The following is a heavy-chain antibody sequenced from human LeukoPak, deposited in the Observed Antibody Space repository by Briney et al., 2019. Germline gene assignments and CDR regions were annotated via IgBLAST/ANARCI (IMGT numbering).Heavy chain of an antibody. CDR3: ARGAVYYDSSGYLPTNWFDP. J-gene: IGHJ5*02. CDR1: GASISSYY. Sequence: SETLSLTCTVSGASISSYYWSWIRQPAGKALEWIGRIYTSGSTNYNPSLKSRVTISVDTSKNQFSLKLSSVTAADTAVYYCARGAVYYDSSGYLPTNWFDPWGQGTLVTVSS. D-gene: IGHD3-22*01. V-gene: IGHV4-4*07. CDR2: IYTSGST.